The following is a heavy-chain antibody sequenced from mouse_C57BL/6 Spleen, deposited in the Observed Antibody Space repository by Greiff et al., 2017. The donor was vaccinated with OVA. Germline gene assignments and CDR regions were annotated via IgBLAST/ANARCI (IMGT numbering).Heavy chain of an antibody. D-gene: IGHD1-1*01. CDR2: INPSSGYT. J-gene: IGHJ4*01. CDR1: GYTFTSYW. Sequence: QVHVKQSGAELAKPGASVKLSCKASGYTFTSYWMHWVKQRPGQGLEWIGYINPSSGYTKYNQKFKDKATLTADKSSSTAYMQLSSLTYEDSAVYYCARPLTVEYAMDYWGQGTSVTVSS. V-gene: IGHV1-7*01. CDR3: ARPLTVEYAMDY.